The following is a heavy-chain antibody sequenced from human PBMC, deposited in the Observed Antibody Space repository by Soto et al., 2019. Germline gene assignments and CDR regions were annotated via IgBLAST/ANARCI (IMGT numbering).Heavy chain of an antibody. CDR2: IWYDGSDK. CDR3: AKGGVAVTGTSLGY. CDR1: GFGFSSYG. J-gene: IGHJ4*02. D-gene: IGHD6-19*01. Sequence: PGGSLRLSCAASGFGFSSYGMHWVRQAPGKGLEWVAVIWYDGSDKYYADSVKGRFTISRDNSKNTLYLQMSSLRAEDTAVYYCAKGGVAVTGTSLGYWGQGTLVTVSS. V-gene: IGHV3-33*03.